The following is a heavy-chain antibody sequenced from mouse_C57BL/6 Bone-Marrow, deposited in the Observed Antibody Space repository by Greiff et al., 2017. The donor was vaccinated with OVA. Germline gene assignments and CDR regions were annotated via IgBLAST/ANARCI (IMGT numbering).Heavy chain of an antibody. CDR3: ALGYYDGHWYFDV. V-gene: IGHV1-63*01. D-gene: IGHD1-1*01. J-gene: IGHJ1*03. CDR1: GYTFTNYW. Sequence: QVQLQQSGAELVRPGTSVKMSCKASGYTFTNYWIGWAKQRPGHGLEWIGDIYPGGGYTNYNEKFKGKATLTADKSSSTAYMQFSSLTSEDSAIYYCALGYYDGHWYFDVWGTGTTVTVSS. CDR2: IYPGGGYT.